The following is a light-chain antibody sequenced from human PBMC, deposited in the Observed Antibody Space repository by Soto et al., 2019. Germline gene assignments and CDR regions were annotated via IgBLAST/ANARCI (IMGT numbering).Light chain of an antibody. Sequence: DIVMTQSPDSLAVSLGERATINCKSSQSVLYSSNNKNYLAWYQQKPGKAPKLLIYDASSLESGVPSRFSGSGSGTEFTLTISSLQPDDFATYYCQQYNSYSPTFGQGTKVDI. J-gene: IGKJ1*01. CDR3: QQYNSYSPT. CDR2: DAS. CDR1: QSVLYSSNNKNY. V-gene: IGKV4-1*01.